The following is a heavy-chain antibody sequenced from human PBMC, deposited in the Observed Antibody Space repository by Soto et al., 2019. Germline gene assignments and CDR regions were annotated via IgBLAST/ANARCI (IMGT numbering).Heavy chain of an antibody. CDR2: IYSGGST. J-gene: IGHJ4*01. Sequence: SGGSLRLSCAASGFTVSSNYMSWVRQAPGKGLEWVSVIYSGGSTYYSDSVKGRFTISRDNPRNTLYLQMNSLRVEDTAVYYCARDDDYPDNGLDYWGQGTLVTVSS. V-gene: IGHV3-53*01. CDR3: ARDDDYPDNGLDY. CDR1: GFTVSSNY. D-gene: IGHD4-17*01.